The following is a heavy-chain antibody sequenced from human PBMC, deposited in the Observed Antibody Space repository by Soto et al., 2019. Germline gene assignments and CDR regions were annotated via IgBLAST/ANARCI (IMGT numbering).Heavy chain of an antibody. CDR1: GFSLSTSGVG. CDR3: AQRYIAYSGPECYSSWFDT. CDR2: IYWNDDK. J-gene: IGHJ5*02. V-gene: IGHV2-5*01. D-gene: IGHD2-21*01. Sequence: SGPTLVNPTQTLTLTCTFSGFSLSTSGVGVGWIRQPPGKALEWLALIYWNDDKRYSPSLKSRLTITKDTSKNQVVLTMTNMDPVDTATYYCAQRYIAYSGPECYSSWFDTWGQGTLVTVSS.